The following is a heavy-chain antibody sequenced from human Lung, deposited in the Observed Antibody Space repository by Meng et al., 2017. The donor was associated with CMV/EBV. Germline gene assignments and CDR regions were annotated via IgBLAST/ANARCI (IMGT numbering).Heavy chain of an antibody. CDR3: ASFPPPGKQWLVTDY. CDR1: GGSISSSNW. V-gene: IGHV4-4*03. J-gene: IGHJ4*02. D-gene: IGHD6-19*01. Sequence: VQLRDQGPGRVKPPGALSLTCAVSGGSISSSNWWSWVRQPPGKGLEWIGEIYHSGSTNYNPSLKSRVTISVDKSKNQFSLKLSSVTAAGTAVYYCASFPPPGKQWLVTDYWGQGTLVTVSS. CDR2: IYHSGST.